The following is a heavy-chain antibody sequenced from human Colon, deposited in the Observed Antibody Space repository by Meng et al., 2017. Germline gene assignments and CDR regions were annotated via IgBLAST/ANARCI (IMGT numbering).Heavy chain of an antibody. CDR2: IHFSGST. CDR1: GGSISGGDYY. Sequence: QVQLQESGSGLVKPSQTRSLTCTVFGGSISGGDYYWSWIRQPPGKGLEWIGYIHFSGSTYYNPSLNSRITISVDMSRNQFSLRLTSVTSADMAVYYCARVNSDCGGVMCYKGWFDPWGQGTLVTVSS. D-gene: IGHD2-21*01. J-gene: IGHJ5*02. CDR3: ARVNSDCGGVMCYKGWFDP. V-gene: IGHV4-30-4*01.